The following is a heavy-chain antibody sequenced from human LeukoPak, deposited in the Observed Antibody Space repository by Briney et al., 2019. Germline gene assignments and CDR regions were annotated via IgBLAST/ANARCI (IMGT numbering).Heavy chain of an antibody. Sequence: PSETLSLTRTVSGGSISSYFWSWIRQPPGKEPECIGYIYNSGSTKYNPSLKSRVTISVDTSKNQFSLKLSSVATADTAVYYCATSIAAAGTLDYWGQGTLVTDSS. CDR3: ATSIAAAGTLDY. CDR1: GGSISSYF. CDR2: IYNSGST. V-gene: IGHV4-59*01. J-gene: IGHJ4*02. D-gene: IGHD6-13*01.